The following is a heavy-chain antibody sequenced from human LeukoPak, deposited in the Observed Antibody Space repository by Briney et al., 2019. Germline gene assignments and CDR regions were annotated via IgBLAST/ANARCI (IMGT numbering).Heavy chain of an antibody. CDR1: GYIFSTSW. J-gene: IGHJ4*02. Sequence: GESLKISCKGSGYIFSTSWIGWVRQMPGKGLEWMGIIYPDDSETTYSPSFEGQVTISADKSVRTAYLQWSSLKALDTAMYYCARTLTGVFDYWGQGTLVTVSS. CDR2: IYPDDSET. D-gene: IGHD3-9*01. V-gene: IGHV5-51*01. CDR3: ARTLTGVFDY.